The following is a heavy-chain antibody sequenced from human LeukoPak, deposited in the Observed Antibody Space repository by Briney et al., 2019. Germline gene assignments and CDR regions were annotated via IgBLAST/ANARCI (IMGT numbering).Heavy chain of an antibody. CDR1: GGTFSSYA. CDR2: IIPILGIA. D-gene: IGHD7-27*01. J-gene: IGHJ4*01. Sequence: GASVKVSCKASGGTFSSYAISWVRQAPGQGLEWMGRIIPILGIANYAQKFQGRVTITADKSTNTAYMELSSLRSEDTAVYYCARERSGDWGFHYWGQGTLVTVSS. V-gene: IGHV1-69*04. CDR3: ARERSGDWGFHY.